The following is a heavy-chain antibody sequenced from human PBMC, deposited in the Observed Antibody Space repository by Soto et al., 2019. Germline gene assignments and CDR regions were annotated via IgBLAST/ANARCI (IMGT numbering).Heavy chain of an antibody. J-gene: IGHJ4*02. Sequence: ASVKVSCKASGYTFTSYDINWVRQATGQGLEWMGIINPSGGSTSYAQKFQGWVTMTRDTSISTAYMELSRLRSDDTAVYYCARDGHDYVWGSYRRPYYFDYWGQGTLVTVSS. CDR3: ARDGHDYVWGSYRRPYYFDY. CDR1: GYTFTSYD. CDR2: INPSGGST. D-gene: IGHD3-16*02. V-gene: IGHV1-2*04.